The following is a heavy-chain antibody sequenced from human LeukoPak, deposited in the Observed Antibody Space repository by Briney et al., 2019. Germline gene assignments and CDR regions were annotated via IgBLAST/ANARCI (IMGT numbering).Heavy chain of an antibody. J-gene: IGHJ4*02. D-gene: IGHD1-7*01. CDR3: ARGYGTYGY. CDR1: GFTLSNYW. CDR2: IKQDGSEK. V-gene: IGHV3-7*04. Sequence: PAGGSLRLSCAASGFTLSNYWMSWVRQAPGKGVEWVANIKQDGSEKDCVDSVKGRFTISRDNAKNSLYLQMNSLRAEDTAVYYCARGYGTYGYWGQGTLVTVSS.